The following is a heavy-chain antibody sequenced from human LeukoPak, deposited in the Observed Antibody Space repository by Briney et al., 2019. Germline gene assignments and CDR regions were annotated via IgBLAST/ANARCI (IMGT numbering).Heavy chain of an antibody. CDR1: GFTFSSYA. D-gene: IGHD1-26*01. Sequence: TGGSLRLSCAASGFTFSSYAMSWVRQAPGKRLEWVSAISGSGGSTYYADSVKGRFTISRANSKNTLYLQMNSLRAEDTAVYYCAKTPAKVGATTPFDYWGQGTLVTVSS. CDR3: AKTPAKVGATTPFDY. CDR2: ISGSGGST. J-gene: IGHJ4*02. V-gene: IGHV3-23*01.